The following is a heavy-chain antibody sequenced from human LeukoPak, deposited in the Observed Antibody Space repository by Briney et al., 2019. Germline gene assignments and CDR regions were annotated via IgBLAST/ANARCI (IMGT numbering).Heavy chain of an antibody. CDR2: IYYSGST. CDR1: GGSISSSSYY. CDR3: ARTDYGGRRHFDY. J-gene: IGHJ4*02. Sequence: SETLSLTCTVSGGSISSSSYYWGWIRQPPGKGLEWIGSIYYSGSTYYNPSLKSRVTISVDTSKNQFSLKLSSVTAADTAEYYCARTDYGGRRHFDYWGQGTLVTVSS. V-gene: IGHV4-39*01. D-gene: IGHD4-23*01.